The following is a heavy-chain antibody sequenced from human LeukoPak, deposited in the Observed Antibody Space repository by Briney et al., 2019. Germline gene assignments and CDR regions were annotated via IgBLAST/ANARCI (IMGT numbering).Heavy chain of an antibody. V-gene: IGHV4-59*01. CDR2: IYYSGST. Sequence: PSETLSLTCTVSGDSISSYFWSWIRQPPGKGLEWIGYIYYSGSTNYNPSLKSRVTISVDTSKNHFSLRLSSVTSADTAVYYCARTTTGWFAPWGQGTLVTVSS. CDR3: ARTTTGWFAP. CDR1: GDSISSYF. J-gene: IGHJ5*02. D-gene: IGHD1-1*01.